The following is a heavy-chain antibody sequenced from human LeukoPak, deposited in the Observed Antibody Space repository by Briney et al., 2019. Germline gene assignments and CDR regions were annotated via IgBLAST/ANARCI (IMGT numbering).Heavy chain of an antibody. J-gene: IGHJ4*02. CDR1: GFTFISYA. V-gene: IGHV3-23*01. D-gene: IGHD5-12*01. Sequence: GGSLRLSCAASGFTFISYAMSWVRQAPVKGLEWVSIISGSGGSTYYADSVKGRFSISRDNAKNSLHLQMNSLRAEDTAVYYCARGPSGYHNTGGQGTLVTVSS. CDR2: ISGSGGST. CDR3: ARGPSGYHNT.